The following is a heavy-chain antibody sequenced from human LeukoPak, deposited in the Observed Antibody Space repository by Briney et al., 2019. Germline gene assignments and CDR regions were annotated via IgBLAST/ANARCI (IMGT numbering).Heavy chain of an antibody. V-gene: IGHV1-18*01. Sequence: ASVTVSCKASGYTFTSYGIRWVRQAPGQGLEWMGWISAYNGNTNYAQKLQGRVTMATDTSTSTAYMELRSLRSDDTAVYYCARALYYYDSSGYWGQGTLVTVSS. CDR3: ARALYYYDSSGY. J-gene: IGHJ4*02. D-gene: IGHD3-22*01. CDR1: GYTFTSYG. CDR2: ISAYNGNT.